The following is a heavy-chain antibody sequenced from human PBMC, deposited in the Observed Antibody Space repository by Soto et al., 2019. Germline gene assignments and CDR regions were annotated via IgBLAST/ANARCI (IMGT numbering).Heavy chain of an antibody. CDR2: IRSKANSYAT. Sequence: EVPLVESGGGLVQPGGSLKLSCAASGFTFSGSAMHWVRQASGKGLEWVGRIRSKANSYATAYAASVKGRFTISRDDSKNTAYLQMNSLKTEDTAVYYCTRRASGLDYWGQGTLVTVSS. J-gene: IGHJ4*02. CDR1: GFTFSGSA. CDR3: TRRASGLDY. V-gene: IGHV3-73*01.